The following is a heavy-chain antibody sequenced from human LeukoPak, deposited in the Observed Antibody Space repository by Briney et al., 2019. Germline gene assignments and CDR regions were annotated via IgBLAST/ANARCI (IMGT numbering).Heavy chain of an antibody. Sequence: ASAKVYCQSSGYSFPSNYIHLVRQAPGQGPEGMGMIYPRDGSTSYAQKFQSRVTVTRDTSTSTVHMELSGLTAEDTAVYYCARDQEAFDYWGQGTLVTVSS. CDR1: GYSFPSNY. V-gene: IGHV1-46*01. J-gene: IGHJ4*02. CDR2: IYPRDGST. CDR3: ARDQEAFDY.